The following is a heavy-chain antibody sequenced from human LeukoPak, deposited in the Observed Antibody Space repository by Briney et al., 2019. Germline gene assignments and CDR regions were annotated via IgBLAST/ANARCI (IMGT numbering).Heavy chain of an antibody. CDR3: ARGGGWYFDY. CDR2: IGQDGSEN. D-gene: IGHD6-19*01. J-gene: IGHJ4*02. V-gene: IGHV3-7*01. CDR1: GFTFSNYW. Sequence: PGGSLRLSCAASGFTFSNYWMNWVRQAPGKGLEWVASIGQDGSENYYVDSVKGRFTISRDNAKNSLYLQMNSLRVEDTVVYYCARGGGWYFDYWGQGALITASS.